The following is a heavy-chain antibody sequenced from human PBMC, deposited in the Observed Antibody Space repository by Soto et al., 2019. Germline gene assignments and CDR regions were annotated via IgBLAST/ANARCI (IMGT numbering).Heavy chain of an antibody. CDR3: TRNDYYDSSGSHRGY. CDR1: GFTFGDYA. Sequence: GGSLRLSCTASGFTFGDYAMSWVRQAPGKGLEWVGFIRSKAYGGTTEYAASVKGRFTISRDDSKSIAYLQMNSLKTEDTAVYYCTRNDYYDSSGSHRGYWGQGTLVTVSS. J-gene: IGHJ4*02. V-gene: IGHV3-49*04. CDR2: IRSKAYGGTT. D-gene: IGHD3-22*01.